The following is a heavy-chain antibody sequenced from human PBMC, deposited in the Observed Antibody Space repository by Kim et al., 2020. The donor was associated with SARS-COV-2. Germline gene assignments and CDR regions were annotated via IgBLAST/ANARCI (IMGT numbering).Heavy chain of an antibody. CDR2: INAAIGNT. CDR3: ARDSYYDIFRYYYYYMDV. Sequence: ASVKVSCKASGYTFTSYAMHWVRQAPGKRLDWLGGINAAIGNTNFSRRFRGRATITRNTSASTANMELSSLRSEDTAMYYCARDSYYDIFRYYYYYMDVWGKGTTVTVSS. J-gene: IGHJ6*03. V-gene: IGHV1-3*01. D-gene: IGHD3-9*01. CDR1: GYTFTSYA.